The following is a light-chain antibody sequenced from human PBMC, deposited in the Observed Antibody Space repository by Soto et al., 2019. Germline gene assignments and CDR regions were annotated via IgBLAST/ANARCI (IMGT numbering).Light chain of an antibody. J-gene: IGLJ1*01. Sequence: QSALSQPTSVSGSPGQSITISCTGTSSDVGGYNYVSWYQHHPGKAPKLMIYDVSNRPSGVPHRYPGSNSSNTASLTVSGLQAEDEADYYCSSYTSSSTLYVFGTGTKLTVL. CDR2: DVS. CDR3: SSYTSSSTLYV. V-gene: IGLV2-14*03. CDR1: SSDVGGYNY.